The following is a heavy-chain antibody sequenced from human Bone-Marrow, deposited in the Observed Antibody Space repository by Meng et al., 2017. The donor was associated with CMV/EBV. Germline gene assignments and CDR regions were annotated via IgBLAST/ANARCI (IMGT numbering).Heavy chain of an antibody. CDR1: GGFISSYY. CDR3: ARQFYDGAFDI. V-gene: IGHV4-59*01. J-gene: IGHJ3*02. CDR2: IYYSGST. D-gene: IGHD2/OR15-2a*01. Sequence: SETLSLTCTVSGGFISSYYWSWIRQPPGKGLEWIGYIYYSGSTNYNPSLKSRVTISVDTSKNQSSLKLSSVTAADTAVYYCARQFYDGAFDIWGQGTMVTVSS.